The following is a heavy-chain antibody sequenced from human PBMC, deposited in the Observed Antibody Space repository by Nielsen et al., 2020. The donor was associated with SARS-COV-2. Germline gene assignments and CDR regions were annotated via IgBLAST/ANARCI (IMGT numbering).Heavy chain of an antibody. CDR1: GYTLTELS. CDR3: ATSGRNRGYYDSSGYYSPPDY. V-gene: IGHV1-24*01. D-gene: IGHD3-22*01. CDR2: FDPEDGET. J-gene: IGHJ4*02. Sequence: ASVKVSCKVSGYTLTELSMHWVRQAPGKGLEWMGGFDPEDGETIYAQKFQGRVTMTEDTSTDTAYMELSSLRSEDTAVYYCATSGRNRGYYDSSGYYSPPDYWGQGTLVTVSS.